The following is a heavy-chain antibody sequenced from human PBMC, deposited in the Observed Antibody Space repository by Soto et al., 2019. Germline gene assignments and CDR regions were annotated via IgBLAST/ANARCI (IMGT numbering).Heavy chain of an antibody. V-gene: IGHV1-69*01. CDR3: AREIFGVIISGGRDAFDI. D-gene: IGHD3-3*01. J-gene: IGHJ3*02. CDR2: IIPIFGTA. CDR1: GGTFSTYA. Sequence: QVQLVQSGAEVKKPGSSVKLSCKASGGTFSTYAISWVRQAPGQGLEWMGGIIPIFGTAKYAQKFQRRVTITADESTNTAYMELSSLRSEDTAVYYCAREIFGVIISGGRDAFDIWGQGTMVTVSP.